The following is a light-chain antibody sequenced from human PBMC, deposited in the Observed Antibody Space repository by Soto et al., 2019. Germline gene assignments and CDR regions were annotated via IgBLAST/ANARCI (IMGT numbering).Light chain of an antibody. CDR2: GAS. Sequence: EIVMTQSPVTLSVSPGEGAHLSCSASQSISSSLAWYQQKPGQPPKLLIFGASTRATGIPVRFSGSGSGTEFTLTIPRLQSEDSAIYYCQQYGTWPPNLLALGGGTKVE. J-gene: IGKJ4*01. CDR1: QSISSS. V-gene: IGKV3-15*01. CDR3: QQYGTWPPNLLA.